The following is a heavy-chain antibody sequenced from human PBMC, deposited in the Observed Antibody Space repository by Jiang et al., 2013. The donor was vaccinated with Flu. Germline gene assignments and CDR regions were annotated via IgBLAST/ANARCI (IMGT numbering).Heavy chain of an antibody. CDR3: ARVWGSGSYLIALAY. J-gene: IGHJ4*02. V-gene: IGHV1-69*01. Sequence: QLVESGAEVKKPGSSVKVSCKASGGTFSSYAISWVRQAPGQGLEWMGGIIPIFGTANYAQKFQGRVAITADESTSTAYMELSSLRSEDTAVYYCARVWGSGSYLIALAYWGQGTLVTVSS. CDR2: IIPIFGTA. D-gene: IGHD1-26*01. CDR1: GGTFSSYA.